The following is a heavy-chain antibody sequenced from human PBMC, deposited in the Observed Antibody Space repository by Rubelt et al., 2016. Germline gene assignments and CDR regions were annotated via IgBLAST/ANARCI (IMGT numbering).Heavy chain of an antibody. V-gene: IGHV4-39*01. CDR1: GGSISSSSYY. Sequence: QLQLQESGPGLVKPSETLSLTCTVSGGSISSSSYYWGWIRQPPGKGLEWIGSIYYSGRTYYNPSPKSRSTLSGDTSKTQVSLKLRSVPAADTAVYYCASGYDSSGYYYPDRKENWFDPWGQGTLVTVSS. J-gene: IGHJ5*02. CDR3: ASGYDSSGYYYPDRKENWFDP. CDR2: IYYSGRT. D-gene: IGHD3-22*01.